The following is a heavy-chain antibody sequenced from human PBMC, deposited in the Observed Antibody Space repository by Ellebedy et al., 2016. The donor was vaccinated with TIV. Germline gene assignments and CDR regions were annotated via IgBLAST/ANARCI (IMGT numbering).Heavy chain of an antibody. Sequence: SETLSLTXAVYGGSFSGYYWSWIRQPPGKGLEWIGEINHSGSTNYNPSLKSRVTISVDTSKNQFSLKLSSVTAADTAVYYCARRDGGKIPWFDPWGQGTLVTVSS. J-gene: IGHJ5*02. D-gene: IGHD4-23*01. CDR2: INHSGST. CDR1: GGSFSGYY. V-gene: IGHV4-34*01. CDR3: ARRDGGKIPWFDP.